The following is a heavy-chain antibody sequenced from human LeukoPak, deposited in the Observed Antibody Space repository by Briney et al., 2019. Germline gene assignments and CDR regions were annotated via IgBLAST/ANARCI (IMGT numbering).Heavy chain of an antibody. J-gene: IGHJ4*02. Sequence: GGSLRLSCAASGFTFSSYAMSWARQAPGKGLEWVSAISGSGGSTYYADSVKGRFTISRDNSKNTLYVQMNSLRAEDTAVYYCEKENYGSGSYYFDYWGQGTLVTVSS. D-gene: IGHD3-10*01. CDR1: GFTFSSYA. V-gene: IGHV3-23*01. CDR3: EKENYGSGSYYFDY. CDR2: ISGSGGST.